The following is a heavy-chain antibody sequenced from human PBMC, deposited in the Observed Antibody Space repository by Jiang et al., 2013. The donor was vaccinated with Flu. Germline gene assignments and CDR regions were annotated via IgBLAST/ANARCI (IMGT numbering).Heavy chain of an antibody. CDR3: ARDQSSQSPSFDY. CDR1: S. J-gene: IGHJ4*02. Sequence: SMNWVRQAPGKGLEWVSSISSSSRYIYYTDSVKGRFTISRDNAKNSLYLQMNSLRAEDTAVYYCARDQSSQSPSFDYWGQGTLVTVSS. V-gene: IGHV3-21*01. D-gene: IGHD6-13*01. CDR2: ISSSSRYI.